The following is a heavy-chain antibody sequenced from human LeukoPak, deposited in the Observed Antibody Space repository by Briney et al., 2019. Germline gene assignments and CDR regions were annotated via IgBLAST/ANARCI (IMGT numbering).Heavy chain of an antibody. CDR3: AKGRSLGYSYGLLDY. CDR2: ISYDGSNK. J-gene: IGHJ4*02. D-gene: IGHD5-18*01. CDR1: GFTFSNYG. V-gene: IGHV3-30*18. Sequence: PGRSLRLSCAASGFTFSNYGMHWVRQAPGKGLEWVAVISYDGSNKHYADSVKGRFTTSRDNSKNTLYLQMNSLRAEDTAIYYCAKGRSLGYSYGLLDYWGQGTLVTVSS.